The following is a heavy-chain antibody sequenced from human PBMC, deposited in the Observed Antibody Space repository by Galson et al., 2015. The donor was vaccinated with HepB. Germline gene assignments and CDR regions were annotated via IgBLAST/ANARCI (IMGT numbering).Heavy chain of an antibody. CDR1: GFTFSSYG. J-gene: IGHJ6*02. V-gene: IGHV3-30*18. Sequence: SLRLSCAASGFTFSSYGMHWVRQAPGKGLEWVAVISYDGSNKYYADSVKGRFTISRDNSKNTLYLQMNSLRAEDTAVYYCAKDWCSSTSCYIYYYYGMDVWGQGTTVTVSS. D-gene: IGHD2-2*02. CDR3: AKDWCSSTSCYIYYYYGMDV. CDR2: ISYDGSNK.